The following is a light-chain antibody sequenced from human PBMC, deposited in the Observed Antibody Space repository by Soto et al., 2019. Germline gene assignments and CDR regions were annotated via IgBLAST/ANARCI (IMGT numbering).Light chain of an antibody. J-gene: IGLJ2*01. CDR2: QDT. V-gene: IGLV3-1*01. CDR1: KLGDKY. Sequence: SYELTQPPSVSVSPGQTATIPCSGDKLGDKYAYWYQQKPSQSPVLVLYQDTKRPSGIPERFSGSNSGNTATLTIRGTQAMDEADYYGQAWDENTVVFGGGTKLTVL. CDR3: QAWDENTVV.